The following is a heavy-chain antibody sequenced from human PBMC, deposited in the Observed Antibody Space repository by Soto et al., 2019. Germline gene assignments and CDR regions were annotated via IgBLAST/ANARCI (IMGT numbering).Heavy chain of an antibody. Sequence: RKISCKGSGYSFTSYWIGWVRQMPGKGLEWMGIIYPGDSDTRYSPSFQGRVTISADKSISTAYLQWSSLKASDTAMYYCARQAGHKSSVYAFWSGYPYYGMDVWGQGTTVTVSS. D-gene: IGHD3-3*01. CDR2: IYPGDSDT. J-gene: IGHJ6*02. CDR1: GYSFTSYW. V-gene: IGHV5-51*01. CDR3: ARQAGHKSSVYAFWSGYPYYGMDV.